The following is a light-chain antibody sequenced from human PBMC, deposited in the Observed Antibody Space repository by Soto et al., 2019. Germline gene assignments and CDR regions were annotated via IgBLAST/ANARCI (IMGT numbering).Light chain of an antibody. CDR3: QQRSSWPLLT. V-gene: IGKV3-11*01. CDR1: QSVSNY. J-gene: IGKJ4*01. CDR2: DAS. Sequence: EIVLTQSPATLSLSPGERATLSCRASQSVSNYLAWFQQKPGQAPRLLIYDASNRATAIPARFSGSGSGTDFALTISSLEPEDFAVYYCQQRSSWPLLTFGGGNKVEI.